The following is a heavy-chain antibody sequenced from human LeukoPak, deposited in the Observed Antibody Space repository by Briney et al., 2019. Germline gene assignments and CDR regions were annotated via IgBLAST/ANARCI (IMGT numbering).Heavy chain of an antibody. Sequence: ASVKVSCKASGYTFTDYYVHWVRQAPGQGLEWMAWMNPNSGGTSYAQKFQGRVTMTRDTSISTAYMELSRLRFGDTAVYYCAINKQGKSLDYWVQG. CDR1: GYTFTDYY. CDR3: AINKQGKSLDY. CDR2: MNPNSGGT. J-gene: IGHJ4*02. V-gene: IGHV1-2*02.